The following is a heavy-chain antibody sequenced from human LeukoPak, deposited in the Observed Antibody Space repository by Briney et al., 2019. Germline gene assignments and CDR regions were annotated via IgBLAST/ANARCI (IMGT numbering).Heavy chain of an antibody. J-gene: IGHJ2*01. D-gene: IGHD5-12*01. Sequence: SQTLSLTCAISGDSVSSNSAAWNWIRQSPSRGLEWLGRTYYRSKWYNDYAVSVKSRITINPDTSKNQFSLQLNSVTPEDTAVYYCAREPSTSPDIVATIGGDWYFDLWGRGTLVTVSS. V-gene: IGHV6-1*01. CDR1: GDSVSSNSAA. CDR3: AREPSTSPDIVATIGGDWYFDL. CDR2: TYYRSKWYN.